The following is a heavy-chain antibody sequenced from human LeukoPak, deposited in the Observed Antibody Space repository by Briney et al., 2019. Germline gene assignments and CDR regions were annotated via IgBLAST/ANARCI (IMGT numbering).Heavy chain of an antibody. Sequence: GRSLRLSCAASGFTFDDYAMHWVRQAPGKGLEWVSGISWNSGSIGYVDSVKGRFTISRDSAKSSLYLQMNSLRAEDMAVYYCAKGRSFSYPQTPFDYWGQGTLVTVSS. CDR2: ISWNSGSI. CDR1: GFTFDDYA. V-gene: IGHV3-9*03. CDR3: AKGRSFSYPQTPFDY. D-gene: IGHD3-16*02. J-gene: IGHJ4*02.